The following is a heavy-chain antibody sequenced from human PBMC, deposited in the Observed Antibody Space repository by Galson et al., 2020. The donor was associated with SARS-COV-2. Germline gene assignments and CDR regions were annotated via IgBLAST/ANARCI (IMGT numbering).Heavy chain of an antibody. CDR1: GFTFSYYW. CDR2: ITPDATAP. CDR3: ARGGWNGGFRFYYFGMDV. J-gene: IGHJ6*02. V-gene: IGHV3-74*01. Sequence: GGSLRLSCVASGFTFSYYWMHWVRQAPGKGLEWVSHITPDATAPAYADSVKGRFSISRDNAKNTLHLDMSSVRDEDTAVYYCARGGWNGGFRFYYFGMDVWGPGTTVTVSS. D-gene: IGHD1-1*01.